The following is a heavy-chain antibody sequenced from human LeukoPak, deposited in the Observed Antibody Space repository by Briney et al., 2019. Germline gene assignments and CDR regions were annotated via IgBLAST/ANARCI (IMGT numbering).Heavy chain of an antibody. J-gene: IGHJ4*02. V-gene: IGHV3-74*01. D-gene: IGHD7-27*01. Sequence: GGSLRLSCAASGFTFSSYWMHWVRQAPGKGLVWVSRINNDGSSTNYADSVKRRITISRDNAKNTLYLQVNGLRAEDTAVYYCARGPSGWGSLDSWGQGTLVTVSS. CDR1: GFTFSSYW. CDR2: INNDGSST. CDR3: ARGPSGWGSLDS.